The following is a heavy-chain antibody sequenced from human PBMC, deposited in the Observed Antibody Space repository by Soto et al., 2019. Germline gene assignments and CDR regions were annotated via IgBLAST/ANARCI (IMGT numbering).Heavy chain of an antibody. D-gene: IGHD2-21*02. V-gene: IGHV4-31*03. J-gene: IGHJ4*02. CDR3: ARGLIVMLAGIEELINSHFDS. Sequence: SETLSLTCTVSDASINSGGYYWSWIRQHPGKGLEWIGFIYYSGSTYYNPSLKSCVTTSVDTSKNQFSLRLSSVTAADTAVYYCARGLIVMLAGIEELINSHFDSWGQGTLVTVSS. CDR2: IYYSGST. CDR1: DASINSGGYY.